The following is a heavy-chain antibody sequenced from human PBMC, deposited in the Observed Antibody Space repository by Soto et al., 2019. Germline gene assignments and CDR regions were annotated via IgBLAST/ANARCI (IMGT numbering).Heavy chain of an antibody. CDR1: GYTFTNFD. CDR2: MNPNSGDT. Sequence: QVQLVQSGAEVKRPGASVKVSCKASGYTFTNFDLNWVRQAPGQGLEWMGWMNPNSGDTGYAHKFQGRVTMTRDTSINTAYMELSSLNSEDTAVYFCARPGATFCGGDCYSDYWGQGTLVIVSS. CDR3: ARPGATFCGGDCYSDY. V-gene: IGHV1-8*02. J-gene: IGHJ4*02. D-gene: IGHD2-21*02.